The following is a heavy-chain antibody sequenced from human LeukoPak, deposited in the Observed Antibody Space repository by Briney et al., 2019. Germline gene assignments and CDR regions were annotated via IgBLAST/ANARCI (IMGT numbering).Heavy chain of an antibody. CDR3: ARDEYRNAY. V-gene: IGHV3-21*01. CDR2: ISESSSFI. D-gene: IGHD5-18*01. J-gene: IGHJ4*02. CDR1: GFTFRNYN. Sequence: GGSLRLSCAASGFTFRNYNMNWVRQAPGKGLEWVSSISESSSFIQYADSLKGRFAISRDNAKNSLYLQMNSLRAEDTAVYYCARDEYRNAYWGQGTLVTVSS.